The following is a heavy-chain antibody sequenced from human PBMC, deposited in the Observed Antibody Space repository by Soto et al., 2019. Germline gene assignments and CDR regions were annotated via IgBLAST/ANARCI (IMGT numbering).Heavy chain of an antibody. J-gene: IGHJ4*02. Sequence: QVQLQQWGAGLLKPSETLSLTCAVYGGSFSGYYWSWIRQPPGKGLEWIGEINHSGSTNYNPSLKSRVTISVDTSKNQFSLKLSSVTAADTAVYYCARGRHSYLFFDSSGYYYSYFDYWGQGTLVTVSS. CDR1: GGSFSGYY. CDR3: ARGRHSYLFFDSSGYYYSYFDY. CDR2: INHSGST. D-gene: IGHD3-22*01. V-gene: IGHV4-34*01.